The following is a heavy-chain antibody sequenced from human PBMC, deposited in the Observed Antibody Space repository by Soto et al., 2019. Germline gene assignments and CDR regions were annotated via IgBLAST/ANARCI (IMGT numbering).Heavy chain of an antibody. CDR3: ARDTYYYGSGSYSPLDY. CDR1: GFTFSSYE. J-gene: IGHJ4*02. CDR2: ISSSGSTI. Sequence: PGGSLRLSCAASGFTFSSYEMNWVRQAPGKGLEWVSYISSSGSTIYYADSVKGRFTISRDNAKNSLYLQMNSLRAEDTAVCYCARDTYYYGSGSYSPLDYWGQGTLVTVSS. V-gene: IGHV3-48*03. D-gene: IGHD3-10*01.